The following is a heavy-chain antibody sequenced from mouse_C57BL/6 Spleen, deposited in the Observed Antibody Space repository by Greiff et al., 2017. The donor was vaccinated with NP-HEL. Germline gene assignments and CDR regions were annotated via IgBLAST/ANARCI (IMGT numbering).Heavy chain of an antibody. D-gene: IGHD1-1*01. CDR1: GYTFTNYW. V-gene: IGHV1-63*01. CDR2: IYPGGGYT. Sequence: VKLMESGAELVRPGTSVKMSCKASGYTFTNYWIGWAKQRPGHGLEWIGDIYPGGGYTNYNEKFKGKATLTADKSSSTAYMQFSSLTSEDSAIYYCARGHYGTPYYFDYWGQGTTLTVSS. J-gene: IGHJ2*01. CDR3: ARGHYGTPYYFDY.